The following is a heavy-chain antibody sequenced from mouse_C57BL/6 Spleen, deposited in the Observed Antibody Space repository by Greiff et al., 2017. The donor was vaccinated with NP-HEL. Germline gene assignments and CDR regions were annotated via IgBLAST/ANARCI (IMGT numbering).Heavy chain of an antibody. CDR2: IYPGDGDT. Sequence: VQGVESGPELVKPGASVKISCKASGYAFSSSWMNWVKQRPGKGLEWIGRIYPGDGDTNYNGKFKGKATLTADTSSSTAYMQLSSLTSEDSAVYFCARTEYSTPFVYWGQGTLVTVAA. D-gene: IGHD2-5*01. CDR1: GYAFSSSW. CDR3: ARTEYSTPFVY. J-gene: IGHJ3*01. V-gene: IGHV1-82*01.